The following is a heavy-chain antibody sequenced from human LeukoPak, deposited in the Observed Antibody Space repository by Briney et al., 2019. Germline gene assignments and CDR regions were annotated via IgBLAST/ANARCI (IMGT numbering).Heavy chain of an antibody. CDR1: GGSISSSSYY. D-gene: IGHD3-10*01. Sequence: SETLSLTCTVSGGSISSSSYYWCWIRQPPGKGLEWIGSIYYSGNAYYNPALRVTIALDTSKNQLSLKVISVTAADTAVYYCAIWVGPRVSYFDYWGQGALVTVSS. J-gene: IGHJ4*02. CDR3: AIWVGPRVSYFDY. CDR2: IYYSGNA. V-gene: IGHV4-39*07.